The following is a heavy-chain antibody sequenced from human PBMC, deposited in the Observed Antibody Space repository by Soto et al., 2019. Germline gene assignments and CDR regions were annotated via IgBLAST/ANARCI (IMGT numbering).Heavy chain of an antibody. CDR2: IIPILGIA. Sequence: ASVKVSCKASGGTFSSYTISWVRQAPGQGLEWMGRIIPILGIANYAQKFQGRVTITADKSTSTAYMELSSLRSEDTAVYYCARDLGGIYFDYWGQGTLVTVPQ. V-gene: IGHV1-69*04. CDR1: GGTFSSYT. J-gene: IGHJ4*02. D-gene: IGHD3-16*01. CDR3: ARDLGGIYFDY.